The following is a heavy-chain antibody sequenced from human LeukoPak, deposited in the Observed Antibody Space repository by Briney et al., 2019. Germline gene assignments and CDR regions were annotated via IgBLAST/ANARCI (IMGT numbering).Heavy chain of an antibody. V-gene: IGHV3-7*01. CDR2: IDEDGSEK. CDR3: ARGGYYSAWAEDY. CDR1: GFTFSNYW. J-gene: IGHJ4*02. Sequence: GGSLRLSCAASGFTFSNYWMGWVRQAPGRGLEGVANIDEDGSEKYYVDSVKGRFTISRDNGKNSLYLQINSLRAEDTAVFYCARGGYYSAWAEDYWGQGTLVTVSS. D-gene: IGHD3-22*01.